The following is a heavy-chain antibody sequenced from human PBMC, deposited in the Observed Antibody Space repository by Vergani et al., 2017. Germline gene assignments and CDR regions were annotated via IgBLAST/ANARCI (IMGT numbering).Heavy chain of an antibody. Sequence: QVQLVQSGAEVKKPGASVKVSCKASGYTFTGYYMHWVRHAPGQGLEWMGWINPNSGGTNYAQKFQGRVTMTRDTSVSTAYMELSRLRSDDTAVYYCASDSWRITMVRGGNAFGYWGQGTLVTVSS. J-gene: IGHJ4*02. CDR3: ASDSWRITMVRGGNAFGY. CDR2: INPNSGGT. CDR1: GYTFTGYY. V-gene: IGHV1-2*02. D-gene: IGHD3-10*01.